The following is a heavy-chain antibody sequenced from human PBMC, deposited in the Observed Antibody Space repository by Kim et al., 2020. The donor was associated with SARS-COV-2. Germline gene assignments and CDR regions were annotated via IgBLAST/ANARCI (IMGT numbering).Heavy chain of an antibody. CDR3: ARVTLYYYDSSGYYQKALGYYYYGMDV. D-gene: IGHD3-22*01. V-gene: IGHV4-39*01. J-gene: IGHJ6*02. CDR1: GGSISSSSYY. CDR2: IYYSGST. Sequence: SETLSLTCTVSGGSISSSSYYWGWIRQPPGKGLEWIGSIYYSGSTYYNPSLKSRVTISVDTSKNQFSLKLSSVTAADTAVYYCARVTLYYYDSSGYYQKALGYYYYGMDVWGQGTTVTVSS.